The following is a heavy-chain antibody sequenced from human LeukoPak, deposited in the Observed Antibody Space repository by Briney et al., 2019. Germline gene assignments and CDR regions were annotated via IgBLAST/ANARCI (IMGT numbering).Heavy chain of an antibody. Sequence: SGPTLVNPTQTLTLTCTFSGFSLSTSGVGVGWIRQPPGKALEWLALIYWDDDKRYSPSLKSRLTITKDTSKNQVVLTMTNMDPVDTATYYCAHRRFGSKTIPFDYMDVWGKGTTVTVSS. CDR2: IYWDDDK. D-gene: IGHD2-2*02. CDR3: AHRRFGSKTIPFDYMDV. CDR1: GFSLSTSGVG. J-gene: IGHJ6*03. V-gene: IGHV2-5*02.